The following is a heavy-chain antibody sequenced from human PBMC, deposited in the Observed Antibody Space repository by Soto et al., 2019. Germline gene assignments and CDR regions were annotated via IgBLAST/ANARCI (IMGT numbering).Heavy chain of an antibody. J-gene: IGHJ4*02. CDR2: IHYSGST. Sequence: SETLSLTCTVSGGSVSSGSYYWSWQRQPPGKGLEWIGYIHYSGSTNYNPSLKSRVTISVDTSKNQFSLKLSSVTAADTAVYYCARARWSGYYTMLGPHFDYWGQGTLVTVSS. V-gene: IGHV4-61*01. CDR1: GGSVSSGSYY. D-gene: IGHD3-3*01. CDR3: ARARWSGYYTMLGPHFDY.